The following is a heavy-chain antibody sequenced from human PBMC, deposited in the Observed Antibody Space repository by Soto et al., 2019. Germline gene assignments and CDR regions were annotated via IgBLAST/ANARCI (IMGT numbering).Heavy chain of an antibody. CDR1: GGSFSGYY. V-gene: IGHV4-34*01. CDR2: INHSGST. J-gene: IGHJ6*03. CDR3: ARGGYCSSTSCYRAYYYYYMDV. D-gene: IGHD2-2*01. Sequence: SETLSLTCAVYGGSFSGYYWSWIRQPPGKGLEWIGEINHSGSTNYNPSLKSRVTMSVDTSKNQFSLKLSSVTAADTAVYYCARGGYCSSTSCYRAYYYYYMDVWGKGTTVTVSS.